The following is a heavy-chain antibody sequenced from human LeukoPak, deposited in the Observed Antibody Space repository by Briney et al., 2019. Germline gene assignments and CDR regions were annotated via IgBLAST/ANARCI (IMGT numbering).Heavy chain of an antibody. J-gene: IGHJ6*04. CDR2: INSDGSST. D-gene: IGHD3-10*02. Sequence: PGGSLRLSCAASRFTFSNYWMHWVRQAPGKGLVWVSRINSDGSSTTYADSVKGRFTISRDNAKNSLYLQMNSLRAEDTAVYYCAELGITMIGGVWGKGTTVTISS. CDR3: AELGITMIGGV. V-gene: IGHV3-74*01. CDR1: RFTFSNYW.